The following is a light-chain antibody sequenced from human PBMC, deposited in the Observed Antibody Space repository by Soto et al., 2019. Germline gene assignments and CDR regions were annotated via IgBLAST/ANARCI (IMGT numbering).Light chain of an antibody. Sequence: EVLMTQSPGTLSVSKGEGATLSCRVSHSVDSNLAWYQQKPGQAPRLLMYGAATRPSGIPDRFSGSGSGTEFTLTISSLQYEDFAVYYCQQYDSWPLTFGGGTKVEIK. CDR1: HSVDSN. CDR2: GAA. CDR3: QQYDSWPLT. J-gene: IGKJ4*01. V-gene: IGKV3D-15*01.